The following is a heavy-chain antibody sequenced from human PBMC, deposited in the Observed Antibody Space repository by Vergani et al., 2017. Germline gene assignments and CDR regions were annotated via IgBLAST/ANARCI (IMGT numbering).Heavy chain of an antibody. J-gene: IGHJ4*02. V-gene: IGHV3-23*01. CDR3: AKCSPCGGSCYSLRVYFYY. D-gene: IGHD2-15*01. CDR1: GFTFRSYA. Sequence: EVQLLESGGGLVQPGGSLRLSCAASGFTFRSYAMSWVRQAPGKGLEWVSAISSSGGSTYYADSVKGRCTISRDNSKITLYLQMNSLRAEDTAVYYCAKCSPCGGSCYSLRVYFYYWGQGTLVTVSS. CDR2: ISSSGGST.